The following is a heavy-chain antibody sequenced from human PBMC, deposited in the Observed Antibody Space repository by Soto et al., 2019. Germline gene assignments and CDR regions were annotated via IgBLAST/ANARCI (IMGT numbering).Heavy chain of an antibody. CDR1: GFTFSAYW. Sequence: PGGSLRLSCSVSGFTFSAYWMHWVRQVPGKGLTWVSRISDDGSTATYADSVKGRFTISRDNSKNTLFLQMNSLRAEDTAIYYCAKKVNSGPGSQYFDYWGQGTLVTVSS. J-gene: IGHJ4*02. D-gene: IGHD3-10*01. CDR2: ISDDGSTA. CDR3: AKKVNSGPGSQYFDY. V-gene: IGHV3-74*01.